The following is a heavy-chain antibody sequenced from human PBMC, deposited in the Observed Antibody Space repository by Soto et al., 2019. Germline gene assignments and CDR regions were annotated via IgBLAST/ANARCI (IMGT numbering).Heavy chain of an antibody. D-gene: IGHD6-19*01. CDR2: IYWDGDK. Sequence: QIILKESGPTLVKPTQTLTLTCNFSGFSLSTTSVGVGWIRQPPGKALEWLALIYWDGDKHYSPSQKRRLTITKKTTKNQVVLIMATMEPVDTGTYYCVYMPPQQWMSFSGWGQVTMIIVSA. CDR1: GFSLSTTSVG. J-gene: IGHJ3*01. V-gene: IGHV2-5*04. CDR3: VYMPPQQWMSFSG.